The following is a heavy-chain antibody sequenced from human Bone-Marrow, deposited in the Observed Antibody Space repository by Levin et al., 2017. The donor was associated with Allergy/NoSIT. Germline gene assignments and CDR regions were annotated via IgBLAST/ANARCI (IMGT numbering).Heavy chain of an antibody. CDR3: ARRRYPGSAVNWYFDL. Sequence: LSSETLSLTCAASGFTVDTTYMTWVRQAPGKGLEWVSVIYSGGSTYSADSVKGRFTISRDSSENTVYLQMNNLRAEDSAVYYCARRRYPGSAVNWYFDLWGRGTLVMVSS. CDR2: IYSGGST. D-gene: IGHD2-2*01. J-gene: IGHJ2*01. V-gene: IGHV3-66*04. CDR1: GFTVDTTY.